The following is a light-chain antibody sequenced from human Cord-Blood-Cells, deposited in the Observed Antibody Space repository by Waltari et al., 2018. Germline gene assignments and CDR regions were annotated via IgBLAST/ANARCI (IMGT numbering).Light chain of an antibody. CDR2: AAS. V-gene: IGKV1-12*01. CDR3: QQANSFPLLT. CDR1: QGLSSW. J-gene: IGKJ4*01. Sequence: DLQMTQSPSSVSASVGDRVTITCRASQGLSSWLAWYQQKTGKAPKLLIYAASSFQSGVASRCSGSGSSTDFTLTISSLQPEDFATYYYQQANSFPLLTFGGGTKVEIK.